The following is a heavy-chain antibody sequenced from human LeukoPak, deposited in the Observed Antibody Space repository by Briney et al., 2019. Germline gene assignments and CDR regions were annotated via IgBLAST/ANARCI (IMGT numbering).Heavy chain of an antibody. J-gene: IGHJ4*02. Sequence: SETLSLTCAVYGGSFSGYCWSWIRQPPGKGLEWIGEINHSGSTNYNPSLKSRVTISVDTSKNQFSLKLSSVTAADTAVYYCARGLFRGIFGYWGQGTLVTVSS. D-gene: IGHD3-10*01. V-gene: IGHV4-34*01. CDR2: INHSGST. CDR3: ARGLFRGIFGY. CDR1: GGSFSGYC.